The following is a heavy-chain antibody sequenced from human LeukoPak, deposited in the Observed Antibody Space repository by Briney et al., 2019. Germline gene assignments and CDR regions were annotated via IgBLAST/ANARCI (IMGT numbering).Heavy chain of an antibody. CDR1: GGSISSSGYY. CDR3: ARIEKPNDSSGYYPMNY. Sequence: SETLSLTCTVSGGSISSSGYYWGWIRQPPGKGLEWIATIYYSGRTYYNPSLKSRVTISVDTSKNQFSLKVSSVTAADTAVYYCARIEKPNDSSGYYPMNYWGQGTLVTVSS. J-gene: IGHJ4*02. D-gene: IGHD3-22*01. V-gene: IGHV4-39*07. CDR2: IYYSGRT.